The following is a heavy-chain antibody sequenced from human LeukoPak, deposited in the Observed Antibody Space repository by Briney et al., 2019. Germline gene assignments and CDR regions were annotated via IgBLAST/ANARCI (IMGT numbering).Heavy chain of an antibody. CDR3: ARQGAGVPFDY. CDR1: GGSIRSNY. CDR2: IYYSGST. V-gene: IGHV4-59*08. Sequence: SETLSLTCTVSGGSIRSNYWSWIRQPPGEGLEWFGYIYYSGSTNYNPSLQIRVTITVDTSKNQFSLKLSSVTAADTAVYYCARQGAGVPFDYWGRGTLVTVSS. J-gene: IGHJ4*02. D-gene: IGHD3-10*01.